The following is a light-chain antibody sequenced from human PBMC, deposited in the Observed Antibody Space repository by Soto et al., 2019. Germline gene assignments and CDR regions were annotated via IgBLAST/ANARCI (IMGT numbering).Light chain of an antibody. Sequence: EIVLTQSPGTLSLSPGERATLSCRASQSVASSFLAWYQQKPGQAPRLLIYGASSRATGIPVRFSGSGSGTEFTLTISSLQSEDFAVYYCQQYYTWPLTFGQGTRLEIK. CDR2: GAS. CDR1: QSVASSF. CDR3: QQYYTWPLT. V-gene: IGKV3-15*01. J-gene: IGKJ5*01.